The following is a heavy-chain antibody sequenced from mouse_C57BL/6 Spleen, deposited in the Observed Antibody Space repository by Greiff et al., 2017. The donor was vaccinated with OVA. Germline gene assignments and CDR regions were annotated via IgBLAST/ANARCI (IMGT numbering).Heavy chain of an antibody. CDR2: IDPSDSET. J-gene: IGHJ3*01. CDR1: GYTFTSYW. Sequence: QVQLQQPGAELVRPGSSVKLSCKASGYTFTSYWMHWVKQRPIQGLEWIGNIDPSDSETHYNQKFKDKATLTVDKSSSTAYMQLSSLTSEDSAVYYCASCGYGYDGWFADWGQGTLVTVSA. CDR3: ASCGYGYDGWFAD. V-gene: IGHV1-52*01. D-gene: IGHD2-2*01.